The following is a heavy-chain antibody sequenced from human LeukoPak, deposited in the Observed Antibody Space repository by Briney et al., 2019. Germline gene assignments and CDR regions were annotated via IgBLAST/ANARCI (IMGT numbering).Heavy chain of an antibody. V-gene: IGHV4-39*01. CDR3: ARQSPYSYFDY. CDR2: VYYSGST. CDR1: GGSISSSSYY. Sequence: SETLSLTCTVSGGSISSSSYYWGWIRQPPGKGLEWIGSVYYSGSTYYNPSLKSRVTISVDTSKNQFSLKLNSVTAADTAVYYCARQSPYSYFDYWGQGTLVTVSS. J-gene: IGHJ4*02. D-gene: IGHD5-18*01.